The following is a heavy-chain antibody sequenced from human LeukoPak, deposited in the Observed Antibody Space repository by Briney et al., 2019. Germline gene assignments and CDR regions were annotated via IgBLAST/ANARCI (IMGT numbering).Heavy chain of an antibody. CDR1: GFTFSSHA. V-gene: IGHV3-30-3*01. CDR2: ISYDGSNK. Sequence: GGSLRLSCAASGFTFSSHAMHWVRQAPGKGLEWVAVISYDGSNKYYADSVKGRFTISRDNSKNTLYLQMNSLRAEDTAVYYCARDLVDFDYWGQGTLVTVSS. J-gene: IGHJ4*02. CDR3: ARDLVDFDY.